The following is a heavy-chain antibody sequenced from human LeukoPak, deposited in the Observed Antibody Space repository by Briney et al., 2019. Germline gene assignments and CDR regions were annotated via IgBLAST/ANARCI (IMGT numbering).Heavy chain of an antibody. Sequence: PRGSLRLSCAASGFTFSSYWMSWVRQAPGKGLEWVANIKQDGSEKYYVDSVKGRFTISRDNAKNSLYLQMNSLRAEDTAVYYCAGIYGSWYYFDYWGQGTLVTVSS. D-gene: IGHD6-13*01. CDR1: GFTFSSYW. CDR2: IKQDGSEK. J-gene: IGHJ4*02. V-gene: IGHV3-7*03. CDR3: AGIYGSWYYFDY.